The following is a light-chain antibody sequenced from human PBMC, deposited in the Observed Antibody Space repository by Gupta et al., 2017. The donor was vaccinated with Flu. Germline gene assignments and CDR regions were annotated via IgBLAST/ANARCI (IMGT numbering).Light chain of an antibody. V-gene: IGKV2-30*02. CDR2: RVS. J-gene: IGKJ1*01. CDR1: QSLVHRNGNIY. Sequence: DVVLTQSPLALPVTLGQPASISCRSSQSLVHRNGNIYLTWFQQRPGQSPRRLIYRVSNRDSGVPDRFSGSGSGTGFTLKISRVEAEDVGVYYCMQGTYWPTFGQGTKVEIK. CDR3: MQGTYWPT.